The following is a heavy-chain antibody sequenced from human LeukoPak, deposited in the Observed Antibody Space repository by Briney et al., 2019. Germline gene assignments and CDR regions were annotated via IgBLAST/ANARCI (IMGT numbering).Heavy chain of an antibody. V-gene: IGHV3-73*01. Sequence: GGSLRLSCAASGFTFSGSAMHWVRQASGKGLERVGRIRSKANSYATAYAASVKGRFTISRDDSKNTAYLQMNSLKTEDTAVYYCTRWTGVAYYYYYGMDVWGQGTTVTVSS. J-gene: IGHJ6*02. D-gene: IGHD1-14*01. CDR1: GFTFSGSA. CDR3: TRWTGVAYYYYYGMDV. CDR2: IRSKANSYAT.